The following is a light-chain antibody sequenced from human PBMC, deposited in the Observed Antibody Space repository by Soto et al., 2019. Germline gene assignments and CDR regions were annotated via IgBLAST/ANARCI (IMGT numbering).Light chain of an antibody. Sequence: ENVLTQSPGTLSLSPGESATLSCRASQIVYNGYLAWYQQKPGQPPRLLIFGASTRASGVPDRFSGSESGTDFTLTINRLQPEDFAVYYCQQYGSSPPTFGQGTKVDIK. CDR3: QQYGSSPPT. J-gene: IGKJ1*01. CDR1: QIVYNGY. CDR2: GAS. V-gene: IGKV3-20*01.